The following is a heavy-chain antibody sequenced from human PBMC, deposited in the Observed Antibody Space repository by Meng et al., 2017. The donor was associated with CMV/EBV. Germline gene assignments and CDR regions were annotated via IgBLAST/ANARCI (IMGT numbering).Heavy chain of an antibody. Sequence: QPKEYGPGLVKPSTTPPPTSTVSGGPISSVDYYWSWTRQPPGKGLEWIGYIYYSGSTYYNPSLKSRVTISVDTSKNQFSLKLSSVTAADTAVYYCATLGILLWFGFDPWGQGTLVTVSS. V-gene: IGHV4-30-4*08. CDR1: GGPISSVDYY. CDR2: IYYSGST. CDR3: ATLGILLWFGFDP. J-gene: IGHJ5*02. D-gene: IGHD3-10*01.